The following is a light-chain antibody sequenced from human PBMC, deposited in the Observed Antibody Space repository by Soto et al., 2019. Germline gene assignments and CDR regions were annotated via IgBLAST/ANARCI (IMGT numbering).Light chain of an antibody. J-gene: IGKJ1*01. CDR3: QQYGSPPWT. Sequence: EIVMTQSPATLSVSPGERATLSCRASQSVSSNYLAWYQQKSGQAPRLLIYAAFSRATGTPDRFSGSGSGTDFTLSISRLEPEDFAVYYCQQYGSPPWTFGQGTKVDIK. V-gene: IGKV3-20*01. CDR2: AAF. CDR1: QSVSSNY.